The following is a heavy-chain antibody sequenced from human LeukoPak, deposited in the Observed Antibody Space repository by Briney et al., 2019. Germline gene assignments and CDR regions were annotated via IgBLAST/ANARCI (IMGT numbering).Heavy chain of an antibody. CDR3: ARIDYGDYNFYYYYMDV. CDR1: GDSVSSYY. Sequence: SETLSLTCSVSGDSVSSYYWSWIRQPPGKGLEWIGYISSGNTNYNPSFKSRVTISVDTSKNQFSLSLNSVTAADTAVYYCARIDYGDYNFYYYYMDVWGKGTTVTVSS. J-gene: IGHJ6*03. V-gene: IGHV4-59*02. D-gene: IGHD4-17*01. CDR2: ISSGNT.